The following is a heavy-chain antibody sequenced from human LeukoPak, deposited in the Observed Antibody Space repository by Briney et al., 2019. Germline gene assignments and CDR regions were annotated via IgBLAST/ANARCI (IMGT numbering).Heavy chain of an antibody. V-gene: IGHV1-69*04. D-gene: IGHD3-9*01. CDR1: GGTFSSYA. CDR2: IIPILGIA. J-gene: IGHJ4*02. Sequence: SVKVSRKASGGTFSSYAISWVRQAPAQGLEWVGRIIPILGIANYAQKFQGRVTITADKSTSTAYMELSSLRSEGTAVYYCARNYEILTGYYSPFDYWGQGTLVTVSS. CDR3: ARNYEILTGYYSPFDY.